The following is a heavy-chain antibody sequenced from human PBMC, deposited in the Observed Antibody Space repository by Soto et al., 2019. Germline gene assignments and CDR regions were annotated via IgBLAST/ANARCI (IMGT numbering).Heavy chain of an antibody. CDR1: GFTFSNYG. D-gene: IGHD3-16*01. J-gene: IGHJ4*02. CDR3: ARGREYLGGDFDY. V-gene: IGHV3-30-3*01. CDR2: ISYDGSNK. Sequence: GGSLRLSCTASGFTFSNYGMHWVRQAPGKGLKWVAVISYDGSNKYYADSVKGRFTISRDNSKNTLYLQMNSLRAEDTAVYYCARGREYLGGDFDYWGQGTLVTVSS.